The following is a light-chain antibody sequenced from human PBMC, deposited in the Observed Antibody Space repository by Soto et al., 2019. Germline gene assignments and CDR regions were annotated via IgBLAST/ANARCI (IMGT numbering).Light chain of an antibody. CDR1: SSNVGAGYD. CDR3: QSYDSSLSGYI. J-gene: IGLJ1*01. CDR2: SNS. Sequence: QSVLTQPPSVSGAPGQRVTISCTGSSSNVGAGYDVHWYQQSPGTAPKLLIYSNSNRPSGVPDRFSGFKSGTSASLAITGLQAEDEADYYCQSYDSSLSGYIFGTGTKLTGL. V-gene: IGLV1-40*01.